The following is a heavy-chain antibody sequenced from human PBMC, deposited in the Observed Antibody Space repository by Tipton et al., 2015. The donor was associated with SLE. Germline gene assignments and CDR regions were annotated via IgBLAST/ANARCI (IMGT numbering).Heavy chain of an antibody. CDR3: AREGEEDAFDI. Sequence: TLSLTCTVSGGSISRGVYYWSWIRQPAGKGLEWIGYIYISGSTNYNPSLKSRVTISVDTSKNQFSLKLSSVTAADTAVYYCAREGEEDAFDIWGQGTMVTVSS. CDR2: IYISGST. V-gene: IGHV4-61*10. CDR1: GGSISRGVYY. J-gene: IGHJ3*02.